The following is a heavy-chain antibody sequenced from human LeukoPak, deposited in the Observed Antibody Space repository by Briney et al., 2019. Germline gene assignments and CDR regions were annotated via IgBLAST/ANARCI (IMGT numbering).Heavy chain of an antibody. CDR2: ISSSSSYI. J-gene: IGHJ4*02. V-gene: IGHV3-21*01. CDR3: ARDPIAAAGTFDY. CDR1: GFTFSSYS. Sequence: PGGSLRLSCAAFGFTFSSYSMNWVRQAPGKGLEWVSSISSSSSYIYYADSVKGRFTISRDNAKNSLYLQMNSLRAEDTAVYYCARDPIAAAGTFDYWGQGTLVTVSS. D-gene: IGHD6-13*01.